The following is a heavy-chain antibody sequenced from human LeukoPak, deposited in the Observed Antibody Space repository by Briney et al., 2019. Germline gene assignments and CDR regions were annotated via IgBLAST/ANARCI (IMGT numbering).Heavy chain of an antibody. CDR1: GFTFSSYG. V-gene: IGHV3-30*18. D-gene: IGHD5-18*01. CDR3: AKGGRDTAMVTGDY. Sequence: GGSLRLSCAASGFTFSSYGMHWVRQAPGKGLEWVAVISYDGSNKYYADSVKGRFTISRDNSKNTLYLQMNSLRAEDTAVYYCAKGGRDTAMVTGDYWGQGTLVTVSS. J-gene: IGHJ4*02. CDR2: ISYDGSNK.